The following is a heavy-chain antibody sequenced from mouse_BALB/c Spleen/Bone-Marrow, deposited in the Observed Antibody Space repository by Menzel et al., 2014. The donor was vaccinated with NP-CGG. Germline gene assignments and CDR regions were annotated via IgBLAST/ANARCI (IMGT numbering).Heavy chain of an antibody. D-gene: IGHD4-1*01. CDR1: GFTFSSFG. CDR2: ISSGSSTI. J-gene: IGHJ2*01. V-gene: IGHV5-17*02. CDR3: TRGGNWEDFDY. Sequence: EVKLVESGGGLVQPGGSRKLSCAASGFTFSSFGMHWVRQAPERGLEWVAYISSGSSTIFYADTVKGRFTISRDNPKNTLFLQMTSLGSEDTAMYYCTRGGNWEDFDYWGQGTTLTVSS.